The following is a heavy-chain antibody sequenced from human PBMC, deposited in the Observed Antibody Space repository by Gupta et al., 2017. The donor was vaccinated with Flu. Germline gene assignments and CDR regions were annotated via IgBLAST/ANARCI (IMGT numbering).Heavy chain of an antibody. D-gene: IGHD3-10*01. J-gene: IGHJ5*02. CDR1: YA. CDR2: INWNIDTT. CDR3: VKGASTIVNRGGKFDP. Sequence: YAMHWVRQAPGKGLEWVSGINWNIDTTGYADSVKGRFTISRDNAKNSLYLQMNSLRDEDTAFFYCVKGASTIVNRGGKFDPWGQGTLVTVSS. V-gene: IGHV3-9*01.